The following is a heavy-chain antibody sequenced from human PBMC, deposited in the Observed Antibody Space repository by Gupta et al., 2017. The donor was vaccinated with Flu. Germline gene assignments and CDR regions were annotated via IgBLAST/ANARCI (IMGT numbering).Heavy chain of an antibody. CDR2: IYYSGST. CDR3: ARHAGIAVDFDS. Sequence: WIRQPPGKGLEWIGFIYYSGSTHYNPSLKSRLTISVDTSKNQFSLKLSSVTAADTAVYYCARHAGIAVDFDSWGQGTLVTVSS. J-gene: IGHJ4*02. V-gene: IGHV4-59*08. D-gene: IGHD6-19*01.